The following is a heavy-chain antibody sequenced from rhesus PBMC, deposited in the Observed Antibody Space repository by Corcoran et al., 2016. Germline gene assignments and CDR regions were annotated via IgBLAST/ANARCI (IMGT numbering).Heavy chain of an antibody. Sequence: QLQLQESGPGLVKPSETLSLTCAVSGGSISSNYWSWIRQPPGKGLEWIGRISGSGGSTDYNPSLKSLVTISTDTSKNQFSLKLSSVTAADTAVYYCAREGTYNFWTGYPFDYWGQGVLVTVSS. J-gene: IGHJ4*01. CDR1: GGSISSNY. V-gene: IGHV4-173*01. CDR3: AREGTYNFWTGYPFDY. CDR2: ISGSGGST. D-gene: IGHD3-3*01.